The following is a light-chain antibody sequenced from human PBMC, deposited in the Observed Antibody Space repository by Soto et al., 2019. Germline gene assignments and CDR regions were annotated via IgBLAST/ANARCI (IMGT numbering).Light chain of an antibody. J-gene: IGKJ4*01. Sequence: DIQMTQSPSSVSASVGDRVTITCRASQDINSWLAWYQQQPGKAPNLLIYTASSLQTGVPSRFSGSGSGTDFTLTISGLQLEDFATYYCQQTNSFPLTFGGGTKVDIK. V-gene: IGKV1-12*01. CDR3: QQTNSFPLT. CDR2: TAS. CDR1: QDINSW.